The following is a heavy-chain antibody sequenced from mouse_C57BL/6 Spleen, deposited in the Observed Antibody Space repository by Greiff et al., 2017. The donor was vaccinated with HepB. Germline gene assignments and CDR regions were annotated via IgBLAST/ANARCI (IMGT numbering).Heavy chain of an antibody. J-gene: IGHJ3*01. Sequence: VQLQQSGAELVRPGASVTLSCKASGYTFTDYEMHWVKQTPVHGLEWIGAIDPETGGTDYNQKFKGKAILTADKSSSTAYMEHRSLTSEDSAVYYCTRWDYYGSSWFAYWGQGTLVTVSA. D-gene: IGHD1-1*01. CDR2: IDPETGGT. CDR3: TRWDYYGSSWFAY. V-gene: IGHV1-15*01. CDR1: GYTFTDYE.